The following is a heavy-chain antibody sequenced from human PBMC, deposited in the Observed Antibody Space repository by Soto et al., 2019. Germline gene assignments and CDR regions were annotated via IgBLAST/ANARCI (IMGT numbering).Heavy chain of an antibody. CDR3: ATQRGEQQLFPFDY. V-gene: IGHV3-23*01. J-gene: IGHJ4*02. CDR1: GFTFSSYA. CDR2: ISGSGGSP. Sequence: EVQLLESGGGLVQPGGSLRLSCAASGFTFSSYAMSWVRQAPGKGLEWVSTISGSGGSPYYADSVKGRFTISRDNSKNTLYLQMNNLRAEDTAVYYCATQRGEQQLFPFDYWGQGTLVTVSS. D-gene: IGHD6-13*01.